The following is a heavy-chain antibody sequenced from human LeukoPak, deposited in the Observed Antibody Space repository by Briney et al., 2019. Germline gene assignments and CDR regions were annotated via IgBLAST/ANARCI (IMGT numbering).Heavy chain of an antibody. D-gene: IGHD4-17*01. Sequence: AASVKVSCKASGYTFTNYGISWVRQAPGQRLEWMGWISGYDGNTNSAQKLQDRVIMTTDTSTSTAYMELRSLRSDDTAVYYCARAPTVTTRVDYWGQGTLVTVSS. V-gene: IGHV1-18*01. CDR2: ISGYDGNT. CDR1: GYTFTNYG. J-gene: IGHJ4*02. CDR3: ARAPTVTTRVDY.